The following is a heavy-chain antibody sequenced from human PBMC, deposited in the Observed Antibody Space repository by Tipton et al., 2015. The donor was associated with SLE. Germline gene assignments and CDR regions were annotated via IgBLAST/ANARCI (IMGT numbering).Heavy chain of an antibody. Sequence: SLRLSCAASGFTFDDYTMHWVRQAPGKGLEWVSLISWDGGSTYYADSVKGRFTISRDNSKNSLYLQMNSLRTEDTALYYCAKDIYLRTATGFDYWGQGTLVTVSS. CDR1: GFTFDDYT. D-gene: IGHD3-10*02. J-gene: IGHJ4*02. V-gene: IGHV3-43*01. CDR3: AKDIYLRTATGFDY. CDR2: ISWDGGST.